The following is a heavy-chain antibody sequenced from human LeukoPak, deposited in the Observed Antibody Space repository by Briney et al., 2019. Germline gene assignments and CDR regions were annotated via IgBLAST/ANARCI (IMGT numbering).Heavy chain of an antibody. J-gene: IGHJ4*02. CDR1: SGSIGSISNY. V-gene: IGHV4-39*01. CDR3: ARGRYYFDY. CDR2: VYYSGST. Sequence: SETLSLTCTVSSGSIGSISNYWGWIRPAPGKGLEWIGNVYYSGSTFYNPSLKSRVTISVDTSKNQLSLKLRSVTAADTAIYYCARGRYYFDYWGQGTLVTVSS.